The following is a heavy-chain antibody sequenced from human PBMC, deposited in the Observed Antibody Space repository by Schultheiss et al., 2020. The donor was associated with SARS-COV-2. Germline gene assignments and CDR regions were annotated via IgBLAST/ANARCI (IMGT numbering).Heavy chain of an antibody. D-gene: IGHD2-21*01. Sequence: GGSLRLSCAASGFTFSSFGMSWFRQAPGKGLEWVSVIKSSGTSTHTDSVKGRFTISRDNAKNSLFLQMNSLRAEDTAVYYCARGRYSFDYWGQGTLVTVSS. CDR3: ARGRYSFDY. V-gene: IGHV3-23*05. CDR2: IKSSGTST. J-gene: IGHJ4*02. CDR1: GFTFSSFG.